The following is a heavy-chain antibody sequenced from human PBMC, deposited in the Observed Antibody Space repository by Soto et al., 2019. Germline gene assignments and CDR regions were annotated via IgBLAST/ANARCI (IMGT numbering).Heavy chain of an antibody. J-gene: IGHJ4*02. D-gene: IGHD6-19*01. CDR1: GYTFTGYY. V-gene: IGHV1-2*04. Sequence: QVQLVQSGAEVTKPGASVKVSCKASGYTFTGYYMHWVRQAPGQGLEWMGWINPNSGGTNYAQKFQGWVTMTRDTSLSTAYMERRRLRSDDTAVYYCARSSCWYFDYWGQGTLVTVSS. CDR2: INPNSGGT. CDR3: ARSSCWYFDY.